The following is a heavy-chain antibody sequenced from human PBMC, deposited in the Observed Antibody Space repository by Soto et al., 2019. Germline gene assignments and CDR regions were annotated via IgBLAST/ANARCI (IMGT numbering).Heavy chain of an antibody. CDR3: ARDPVGLRFLEWLPSYMDV. Sequence: QVQLVQSGAEVKKPGASVKVSCKASGYTFTSYGISWVRQAPGQGLEWMGWISAYNGNTNYAQKLQGRVTMTTDTSTSTAYMELRSLRSDDTVVYYFARDPVGLRFLEWLPSYMDVWGKGTTVTVSS. D-gene: IGHD3-3*01. CDR1: GYTFTSYG. V-gene: IGHV1-18*01. J-gene: IGHJ6*03. CDR2: ISAYNGNT.